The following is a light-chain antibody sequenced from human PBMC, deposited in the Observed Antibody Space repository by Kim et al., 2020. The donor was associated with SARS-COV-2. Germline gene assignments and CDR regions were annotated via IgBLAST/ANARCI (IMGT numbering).Light chain of an antibody. CDR3: QQRSNWPLYT. Sequence: SPGKRAPLSCRASQSVSSYLAWYQQKPGQAPSLLIYDASNRATGIPARFSRSGSGTDFTLTISSLEPEDFAVYYCQQRSNWPLYTFGQGTKLEI. J-gene: IGKJ2*01. CDR2: DAS. CDR1: QSVSSY. V-gene: IGKV3-11*01.